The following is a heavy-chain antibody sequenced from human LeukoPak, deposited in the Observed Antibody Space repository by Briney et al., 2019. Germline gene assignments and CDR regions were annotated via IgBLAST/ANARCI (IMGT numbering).Heavy chain of an antibody. CDR2: INPNSGGT. V-gene: IGHV1-2*06. CDR1: GYTFTGYY. CDR3: ARDSRGSPTELDY. J-gene: IGHJ4*02. Sequence: ASVKVSCKASGYTFTGYYMHWVRQAPGQGLEWMGQINPNSGGTNYAQKFQGRVTMTRDTSISTAYMELSRLRSDDTAVYYCARDSRGSPTELDYWGQGTLVTVSS. D-gene: IGHD3-16*01.